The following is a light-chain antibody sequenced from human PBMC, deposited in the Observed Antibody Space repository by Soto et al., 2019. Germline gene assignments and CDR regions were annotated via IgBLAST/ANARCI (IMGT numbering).Light chain of an antibody. CDR2: DAS. V-gene: IGKV1-39*01. Sequence: DIQMTQSPSSLSASVGNRVTITCRASQSISTYLNWYQKKPGKAPNLLIYDASRLQSGVPSRFSGSGGGTDFTLSISSVQPEDFATYFCQQSYMDPITFSQGTRLEI. CDR1: QSISTY. CDR3: QQSYMDPIT. J-gene: IGKJ5*01.